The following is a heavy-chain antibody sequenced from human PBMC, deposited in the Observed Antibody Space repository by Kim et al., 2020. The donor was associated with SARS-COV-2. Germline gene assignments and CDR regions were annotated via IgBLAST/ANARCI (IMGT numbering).Heavy chain of an antibody. CDR1: GGTFSSYA. Sequence: SVKVSCKASGGTFSSYAISWVRQAPGQGLEWMGRIIPILGIANYAQKFQGRVTITADKSTSTAYMELSSLRSEDTAVYYCARGGVLRYFDWEPQNYYGMDVWGQGTTVTVSS. CDR2: IIPILGIA. D-gene: IGHD3-9*01. CDR3: ARGGVLRYFDWEPQNYYGMDV. V-gene: IGHV1-69*04. J-gene: IGHJ6*02.